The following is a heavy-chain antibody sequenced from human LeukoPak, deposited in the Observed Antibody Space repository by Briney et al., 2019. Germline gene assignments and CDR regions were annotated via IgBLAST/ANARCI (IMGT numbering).Heavy chain of an antibody. D-gene: IGHD6-6*01. CDR1: GYTFTSYY. CDR3: ARGTRIEQLVLSGYYYYMDV. Sequence: ASVKVSCKASGYTFTSYYMHWVRQAPGQGLEWMGIINPSGGSTSYAQKFQGRVTMTRDMSTSTVYMELSSLRSEDTAVYYCARGTRIEQLVLSGYYYYMDVWGKGTTVTVSS. J-gene: IGHJ6*03. CDR2: INPSGGST. V-gene: IGHV1-46*01.